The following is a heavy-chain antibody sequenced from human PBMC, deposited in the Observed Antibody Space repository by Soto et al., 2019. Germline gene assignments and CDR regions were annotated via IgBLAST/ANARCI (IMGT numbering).Heavy chain of an antibody. V-gene: IGHV3-23*01. D-gene: IGHD6-13*01. CDR2: ISGSGGST. CDR3: AKRLAALPAL. CDR1: GFPFSSYA. Sequence: GGSLILSCAASGFPFSSYAMSWVRQAPGKGLEWVSAISGSGGSTYYADSVKGRFTISRDNSKNTLYLQMNSLRAEDTAVYYCAKRLAALPALWGQGTLVTVSS. J-gene: IGHJ4*02.